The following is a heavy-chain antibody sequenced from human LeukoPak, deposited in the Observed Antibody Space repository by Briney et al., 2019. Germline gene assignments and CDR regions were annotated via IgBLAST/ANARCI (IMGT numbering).Heavy chain of an antibody. CDR1: GFTFSSYA. CDR2: ISSNGGST. J-gene: IGHJ4*02. Sequence: PGGSLRLSCSASGFTFSSYAMHWVRQAPGKGLEYVSAISSNGGSTYYADSVKGRFTISRDNSKNSLYLQVHSLRTEDTALYYCAKETRYSSSWRPFDYWGQGTLVTVSS. CDR3: AKETRYSSSWRPFDY. V-gene: IGHV3-64*04. D-gene: IGHD6-13*01.